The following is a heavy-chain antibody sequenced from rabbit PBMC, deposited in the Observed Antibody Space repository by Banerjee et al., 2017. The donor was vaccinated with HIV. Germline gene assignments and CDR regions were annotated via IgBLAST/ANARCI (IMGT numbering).Heavy chain of an antibody. V-gene: IGHV1S40*01. D-gene: IGHD3-1*01. CDR3: ARGGWGPGFNL. J-gene: IGHJ4*01. CDR1: GFSFSSGYH. CDR2: IYAGSSGST. Sequence: QSLEESGGDLVKPGASLTLTCKASGFSFSSGYHMCWVRQAPGKGLEWIACIYAGSSGSTYYASWAKGRFTISKTSSTTVTLQMTSLTAADTATYFCARGGWGPGFNLWGQGTLVTVS.